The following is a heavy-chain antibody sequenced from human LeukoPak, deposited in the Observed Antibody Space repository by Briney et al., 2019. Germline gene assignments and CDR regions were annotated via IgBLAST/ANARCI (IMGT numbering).Heavy chain of an antibody. J-gene: IGHJ4*02. CDR2: IYYSGNT. D-gene: IGHD6-13*01. V-gene: IGHV4-39*01. CDR1: GGSISSGIYY. CDR3: ARHVRQQLPPKAFDY. Sequence: PSETLSLTCTVSGGSISSGIYYWGWIRQPPGKGLEWIGSIYYSGNTYYNPSLKSRVTISVDTSKNQLSLKLNSVTAADTAMYYCARHVRQQLPPKAFDYWGQGTLVTVSS.